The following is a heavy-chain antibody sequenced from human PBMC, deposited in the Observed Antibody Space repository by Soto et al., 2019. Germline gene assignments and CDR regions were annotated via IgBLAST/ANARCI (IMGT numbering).Heavy chain of an antibody. CDR2: IYPGDSDT. V-gene: IGHV5-51*01. CDR1: GYSFISSW. CDR3: ARMMAASGKAFDY. Sequence: GESLKISCQASGYSFISSWIGWVRQMPGKGLECMGIIYPGDSDTRYSPSFQGQVTISADKSTSTAYLQWSSLKASDTATYYCARMMAASGKAFDYWGQGALVTVSS. D-gene: IGHD6-13*01. J-gene: IGHJ4*02.